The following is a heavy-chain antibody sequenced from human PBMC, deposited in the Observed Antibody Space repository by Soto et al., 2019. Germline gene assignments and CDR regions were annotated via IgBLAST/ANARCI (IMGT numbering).Heavy chain of an antibody. CDR3: ASDDYVWGSYRSASGYYYYGMDV. CDR2: IIPIFGTA. J-gene: IGHJ6*02. Sequence: SVKVSCKASGGTFSSYAISWVRQAPGQGLEWMGGIIPIFGTANYAQKFQGRVTITADESTSTAYMELSSLRSEDTAVYYCASDDYVWGSYRSASGYYYYGMDVWGQGTTVTVS. V-gene: IGHV1-69*13. D-gene: IGHD3-16*02. CDR1: GGTFSSYA.